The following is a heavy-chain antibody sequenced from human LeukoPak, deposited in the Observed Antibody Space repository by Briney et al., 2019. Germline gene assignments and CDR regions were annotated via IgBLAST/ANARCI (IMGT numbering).Heavy chain of an antibody. CDR2: ISSSGNNA. Sequence: GGSLRLSCAVSGFTFSDAAMTWVRQAPGKGLEWVSLISSSGNNAYYADSVKGRFTISRDNSKNTLSLQMNSLRVEDTAIYYCARDPHALDYWGRGTLVTVSS. CDR1: GFTFSDAA. V-gene: IGHV3-23*01. CDR3: ARDPHALDY. J-gene: IGHJ4*01.